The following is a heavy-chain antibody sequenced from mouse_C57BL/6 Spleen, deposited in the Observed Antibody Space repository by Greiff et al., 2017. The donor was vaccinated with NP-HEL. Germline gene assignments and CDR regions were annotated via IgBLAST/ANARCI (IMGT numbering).Heavy chain of an antibody. Sequence: VQLQQSGAELVKPGASVKISCKASGYAFSSYWMNWVKQRPGKGLEWIGQIYPGDGDTNYNGKFKGKATLTADKSSSTAYMQLSSLTSEDSAVYFCARGEGFITTVVARIYYAMDYWGQGTSVTVSS. CDR3: ARGEGFITTVVARIYYAMDY. J-gene: IGHJ4*01. V-gene: IGHV1-80*01. CDR2: IYPGDGDT. CDR1: GYAFSSYW. D-gene: IGHD1-1*01.